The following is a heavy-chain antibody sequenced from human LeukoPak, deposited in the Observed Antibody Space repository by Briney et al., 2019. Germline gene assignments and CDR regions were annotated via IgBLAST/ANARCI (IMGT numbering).Heavy chain of an antibody. J-gene: IGHJ6*02. V-gene: IGHV1-69*01. CDR1: GGIFSSYA. Sequence: SVKVSCKASGGIFSSYATRWVRQAPGQGLEWMGGIIPIFGKANYAQKFQGRVTITADESTSTAYMGLSSLRSEDTAVYYCVRGQKPYYYYGVDVWGQGTTVTVSS. CDR3: VRGQKPYYYYGVDV. CDR2: IIPIFGKA.